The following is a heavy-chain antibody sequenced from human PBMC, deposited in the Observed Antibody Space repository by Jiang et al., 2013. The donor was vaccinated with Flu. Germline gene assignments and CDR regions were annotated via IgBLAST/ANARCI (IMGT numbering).Heavy chain of an antibody. CDR1: GYTFTGYY. CDR3: AKSPIWQQPHDGFDI. V-gene: IGHV1-2*02. J-gene: IGHJ3*02. Sequence: SGAEVKKPGASVKVSCKASGYTFTGYYIHWVRQAPGQGLEWMGWINPNSGRIDYAQKFQGRVTMTRDTSVSTAYMEFTRVTSDDTAVYYCAKSPIWQQPHDGFDIWGQGTMVTVSP. CDR2: INPNSGRI. D-gene: IGHD5-24*01.